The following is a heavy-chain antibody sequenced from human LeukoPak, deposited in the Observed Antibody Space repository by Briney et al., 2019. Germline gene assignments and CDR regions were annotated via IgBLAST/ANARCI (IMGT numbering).Heavy chain of an antibody. Sequence: ASVKVSCKASGYTFTGYYMHWVRQAPGQGLEWMGWINPNSGGTNYAQKFQGRVTMTRDTSISTAYMELSRLRSDDTAVYYCARDNDSRDPPHFDYWGQGTLVTVSS. V-gene: IGHV1-2*02. CDR1: GYTFTGYY. D-gene: IGHD3-16*01. J-gene: IGHJ4*02. CDR2: INPNSGGT. CDR3: ARDNDSRDPPHFDY.